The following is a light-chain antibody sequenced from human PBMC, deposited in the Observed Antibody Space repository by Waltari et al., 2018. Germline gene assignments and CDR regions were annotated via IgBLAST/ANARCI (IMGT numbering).Light chain of an antibody. CDR2: GAS. CDR3: QHYLRLPVT. Sequence: EIVLTQSPATLSLSLGERGTVSGRASQSVSWALAWYQQKPGQAPRLLIYGASTRATGIPDRFSGSGSGTDFSLTISRLEPDDFAVDYCQHYLRLPVTFGQGTTVEI. CDR1: QSVSWA. V-gene: IGKV3-20*01. J-gene: IGKJ1*01.